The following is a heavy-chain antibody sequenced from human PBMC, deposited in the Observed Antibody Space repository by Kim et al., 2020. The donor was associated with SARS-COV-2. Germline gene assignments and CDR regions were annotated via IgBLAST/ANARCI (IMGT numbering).Heavy chain of an antibody. J-gene: IGHJ3*02. D-gene: IGHD6-13*01. CDR3: AKGGSSWFDAFDI. Sequence: YAESVKARFTTPSAKSKHTLYLQRNSLGAEDTAVYYCAKGGSSWFDAFDIWGQGTMVTVSS. V-gene: IGHV3-23*01.